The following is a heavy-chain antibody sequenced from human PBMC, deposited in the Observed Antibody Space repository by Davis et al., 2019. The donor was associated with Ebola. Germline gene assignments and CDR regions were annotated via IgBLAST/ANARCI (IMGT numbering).Heavy chain of an antibody. CDR3: SGSYRGFDY. D-gene: IGHD1-26*01. J-gene: IGHJ4*02. Sequence: GESLKISCAASGFTVSSNYMSWVRQAPGKGLEWVSVIYSGGDTYYADSVRGRFTISRDNSKNTLYLQMNSLKTEDTAVYYCSGSYRGFDYWGQGTLVTVSS. CDR1: GFTVSSNY. CDR2: IYSGGDT. V-gene: IGHV3-53*01.